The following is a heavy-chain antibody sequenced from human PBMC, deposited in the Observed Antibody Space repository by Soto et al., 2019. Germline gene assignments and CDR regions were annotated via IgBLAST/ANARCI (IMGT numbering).Heavy chain of an antibody. V-gene: IGHV1-3*01. Sequence: ASVKVSCKASGYTFTSYAMHWVRQAPGQRLEWTGWINAGNGNTKYSQKFQGRVTITRDTSASTAYMELSSLRSEDTAVYYCARQTIAAAGNLCPDYWGQGTLVTVSS. CDR1: GYTFTSYA. J-gene: IGHJ4*02. D-gene: IGHD6-13*01. CDR3: ARQTIAAAGNLCPDY. CDR2: INAGNGNT.